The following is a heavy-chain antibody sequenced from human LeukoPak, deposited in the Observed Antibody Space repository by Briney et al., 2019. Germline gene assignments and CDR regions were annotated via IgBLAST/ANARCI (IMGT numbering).Heavy chain of an antibody. CDR3: ARHPGMRFSGSYVDY. Sequence: SETLSLTCTVSGGSISSYYWSWIRQPPGKGLEWIGYIYYSGSTNYNPSLKSRVTISVDTSKNQFSLKLSSVTAADTAVYYCARHPGMRFSGSYVDYWGQGTLVTVSS. CDR1: GGSISSYY. J-gene: IGHJ4*02. D-gene: IGHD1-26*01. V-gene: IGHV4-59*08. CDR2: IYYSGST.